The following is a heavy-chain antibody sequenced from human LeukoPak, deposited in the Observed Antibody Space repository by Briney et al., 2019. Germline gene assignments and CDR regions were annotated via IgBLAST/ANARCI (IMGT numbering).Heavy chain of an antibody. D-gene: IGHD3-10*02. Sequence: YPSETLSLTCTVSGGSISSGGYYWSWIRQHPGKGLEWIGYIYYSGTTYYNTSLRGRVTMSVDTSKNQFSLKLSSVTAADTAVYYCASRDVRVHSFDYWGQGTLVTVSS. J-gene: IGHJ4*02. CDR3: ASRDVRVHSFDY. CDR2: IYYSGTT. CDR1: GGSISSGGYY. V-gene: IGHV4-31*03.